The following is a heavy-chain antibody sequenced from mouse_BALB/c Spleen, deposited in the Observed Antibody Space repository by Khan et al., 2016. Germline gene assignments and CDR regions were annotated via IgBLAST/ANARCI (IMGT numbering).Heavy chain of an antibody. V-gene: IGHV14-3*02. CDR1: GFNIKDTY. Sequence: VQLQQSGAELVKPGASVKLSCAASGFNIKDTYMNWVKQRPEQGLEWIGRIDPVNGETEYDPKFQGKAAITADTSSNTAYLQLRSLTSEDTGGYYCIRRVYYCNQFAYWGQGTLVTVSA. CDR3: IRRVYYCNQFAY. CDR2: IDPVNGET. D-gene: IGHD2-1*01. J-gene: IGHJ3*01.